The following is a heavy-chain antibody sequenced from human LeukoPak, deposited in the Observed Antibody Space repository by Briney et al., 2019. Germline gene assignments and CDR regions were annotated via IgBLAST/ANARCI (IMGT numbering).Heavy chain of an antibody. CDR1: GGSISSYY. CDR2: FYYTGTT. J-gene: IGHJ4*02. V-gene: IGHV4-59*01. CDR3: AREYCSSTSCHGYLDY. Sequence: PSETLSLTCTVSGGSISSYYWSWIRQPPGKGLEWIGYFYYTGTTNYNPSLKSRVTISVDTSKNQFSLKVNSVTAADTAVYYCAREYCSSTSCHGYLDYWGQGTLVTVSS. D-gene: IGHD2-2*01.